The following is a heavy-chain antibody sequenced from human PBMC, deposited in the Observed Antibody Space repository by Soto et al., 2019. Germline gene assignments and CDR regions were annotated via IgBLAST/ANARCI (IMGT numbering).Heavy chain of an antibody. Sequence: SQTLSLTCAVSGDSVSSNNIAWNWLRQSPWRGLEWLGRTYYRSKWYNEYAVSVRSRITINLDTSKNQFSLQLNSVTPEDTAVYYCARGRWSKFDYWGQGTLVTVSS. V-gene: IGHV6-1*01. J-gene: IGHJ4*02. CDR2: TYYRSKWYN. CDR3: ARGRWSKFDY. CDR1: GDSVSSNNIA. D-gene: IGHD2-15*01.